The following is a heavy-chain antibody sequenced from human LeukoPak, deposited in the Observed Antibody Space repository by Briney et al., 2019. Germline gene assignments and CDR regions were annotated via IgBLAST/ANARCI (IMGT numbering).Heavy chain of an antibody. CDR2: INSGGDAT. Sequence: PGGSLRLSCAASGFTFSIHNMDWVRQAPGKGLEWISYINSGGDATHYADSVKGRFTISRDDAKNSLYMQMNSLTAEDTAVYYCAKDHRRSSSFDYWGQGTLVTVSS. CDR1: GFTFSIHN. CDR3: AKDHRRSSSFDY. J-gene: IGHJ4*02. D-gene: IGHD6-13*01. V-gene: IGHV3-48*04.